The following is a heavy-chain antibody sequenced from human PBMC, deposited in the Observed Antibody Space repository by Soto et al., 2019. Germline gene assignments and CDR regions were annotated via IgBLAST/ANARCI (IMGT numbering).Heavy chain of an antibody. CDR2: ISYDGSNK. Sequence: QVQLVESGGGVVQPGRSLRLSCAASGFTFSSYAMHWVRQAPGKGLEWVAVISYDGSNKYYADSVKGRFTISRDNSKNTLYLQMNSLRAEDTAVYYCARVKGGYYYYGRDVWGQGTTVTVSS. CDR3: ARVKGGYYYYGRDV. V-gene: IGHV3-30-3*01. D-gene: IGHD1-26*01. J-gene: IGHJ6*02. CDR1: GFTFSSYA.